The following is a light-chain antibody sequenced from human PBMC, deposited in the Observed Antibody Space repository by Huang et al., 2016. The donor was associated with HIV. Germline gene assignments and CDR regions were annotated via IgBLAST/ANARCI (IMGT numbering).Light chain of an antibody. J-gene: IGKJ1*01. V-gene: IGKV1-33*01. Sequence: DIQMTQSPSSLSASIGDKVTITCQATQDIARFLNWYQQKPGQAPKLLIYDASTLQTGVPSRFSGSGSGTDFSVTISSLQPEDIATYYCQQYDGLPPWTFGQGTKVEIQ. CDR2: DAS. CDR3: QQYDGLPPWT. CDR1: QDIARF.